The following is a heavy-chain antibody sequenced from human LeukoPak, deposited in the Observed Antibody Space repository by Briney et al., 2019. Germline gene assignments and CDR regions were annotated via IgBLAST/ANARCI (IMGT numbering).Heavy chain of an antibody. V-gene: IGHV1-8*01. CDR3: ARIPQRVPHNWFDP. CDR2: MDPHNGNA. Sequence: ALVKVSCKASGYTFTTYDINWVRQAAGQGLEWMGWMDPHNGNAGYAQKFQGRVTMTRDTSISTAYMELSSLRSDDTAVYYCARIPQRVPHNWFDPWGQGTLVTVSS. D-gene: IGHD2-2*01. CDR1: GYTFTTYD. J-gene: IGHJ5*02.